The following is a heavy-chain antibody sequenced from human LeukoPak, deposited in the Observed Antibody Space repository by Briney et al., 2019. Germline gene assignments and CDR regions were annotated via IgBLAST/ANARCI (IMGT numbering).Heavy chain of an antibody. V-gene: IGHV4-31*03. D-gene: IGHD1-14*01. CDR2: IYYSGST. Sequence: SETLSLTCTVSGGSISSGGYYWSWIRQHPGKGLEWFGYIYYSGSTYYNPSLKSRVTISVDTSKNQFSLKLSSVTAADTAVYYCARDSGFKYYYYGMDVWGQGTTVTVSS. CDR1: GGSISSGGYY. CDR3: ARDSGFKYYYYGMDV. J-gene: IGHJ6*02.